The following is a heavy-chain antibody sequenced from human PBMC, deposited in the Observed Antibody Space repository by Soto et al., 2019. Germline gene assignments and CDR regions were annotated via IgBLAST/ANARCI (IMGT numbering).Heavy chain of an antibody. D-gene: IGHD2-2*02. V-gene: IGHV3-30-3*01. CDR2: ISYDGSNK. CDR1: GFNFRSYS. CDR3: YGVTKRIKNRIVVVPAAIPPAMDV. Sequence: PRLSCVASGFNFRSYSMNWVRQAPGKGLEWVAVISYDGSNKYYADSVKGRFTISRDNSKNTLYLQMNSLRAEDTAVYYCYGVTKRIKNRIVVVPAAIPPAMDVWGQGTTVTVSS. J-gene: IGHJ6*02.